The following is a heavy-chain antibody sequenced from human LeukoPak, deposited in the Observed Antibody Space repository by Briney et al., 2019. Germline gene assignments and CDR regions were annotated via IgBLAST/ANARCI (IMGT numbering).Heavy chain of an antibody. CDR1: GGSISRGGYY. Sequence: SETLSLTCTVSGGSISRGGYYWSWIRQHPGKGLEWIGYIYYSGSTYYNPSLKSRVTISVDTSKNQFSLKLSSVTAADTAVYYCASIAVAIRYYGMDVWGQGTTVTVSS. CDR2: IYYSGST. D-gene: IGHD6-19*01. V-gene: IGHV4-31*03. J-gene: IGHJ6*02. CDR3: ASIAVAIRYYGMDV.